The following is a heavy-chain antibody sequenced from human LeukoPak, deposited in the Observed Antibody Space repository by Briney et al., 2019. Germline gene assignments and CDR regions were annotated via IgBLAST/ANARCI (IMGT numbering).Heavy chain of an antibody. CDR3: ARSAYDSSAAPPHW. D-gene: IGHD3-22*01. J-gene: IGHJ4*02. CDR1: GDSVSSESTA. Sequence: SQTLSLTCAISGDSVSSESTAWNWIRQSPSGGLEWLGRTYYRSRWYNDYGLAVKGRIIINPDTSNNHFSLHLNSVTPDDTAVYYCARSAYDSSAAPPHWWGQGTLVTVSS. V-gene: IGHV6-1*01. CDR2: TYYRSRWYN.